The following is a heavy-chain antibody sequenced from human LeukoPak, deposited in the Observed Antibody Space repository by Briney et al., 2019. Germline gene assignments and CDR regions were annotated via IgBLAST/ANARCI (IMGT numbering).Heavy chain of an antibody. CDR3: ARASITMVRGVIITPVYDAFDI. CDR1: GGSLSSGSYY. CDR2: IYTSGST. Sequence: PSETLSLTCTVSGGSLSSGSYYWSWVRQPAGKGLEWIGRIYTSGSTNYNPSLKSRVTISVDTSKNQFSLKLSSVTAADTAVYYCARASITMVRGVIITPVYDAFDIWGQGTMVTVSS. J-gene: IGHJ3*02. D-gene: IGHD3-10*01. V-gene: IGHV4-61*02.